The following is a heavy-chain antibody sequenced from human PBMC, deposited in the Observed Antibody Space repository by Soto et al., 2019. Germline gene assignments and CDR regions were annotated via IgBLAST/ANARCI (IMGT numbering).Heavy chain of an antibody. CDR2: MYNSGTT. CDR3: ASTLNPIMITPHGYAQLSFDY. D-gene: IGHD3-16*01. J-gene: IGHJ4*02. CDR1: GVSISDFY. V-gene: IGHV4-59*01. Sequence: SETLSLTCTVSGVSISDFYWSWIRQAPGKGLESVGYMYNSGTTIYNPSLNYRATISVDTSKNQFSLRLSSVTAADTAVYYCASTLNPIMITPHGYAQLSFDYWGQGSLVTVSS.